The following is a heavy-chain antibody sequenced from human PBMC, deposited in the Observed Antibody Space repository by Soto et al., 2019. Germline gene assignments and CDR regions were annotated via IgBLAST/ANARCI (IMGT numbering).Heavy chain of an antibody. CDR3: VARGYKSTNAFDV. V-gene: IGHV5-51*01. D-gene: IGHD5-12*01. CDR2: IYPGASGT. J-gene: IGHJ3*01. Sequence: PGESLKISCKTSGYSFTNYWIGWVRQLPGKGLEWMAIIYPGASGTIYDPSFQGQVTISADKSTRTAYLQWGNLKASDTAIYYCVARGYKSTNAFDVWGQGTLVTVSS. CDR1: GYSFTNYW.